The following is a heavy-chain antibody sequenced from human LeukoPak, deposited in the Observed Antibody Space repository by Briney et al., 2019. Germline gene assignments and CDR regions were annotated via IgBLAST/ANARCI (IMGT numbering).Heavy chain of an antibody. CDR1: GYTFTSYD. Sequence: ASVKVSCKASGYTFTSYDINWVRQATGQGLEWMGWMNPNSGNTGYAQKFQGRVTMTTDTSTRTAYMERRSLRSENTAVYDCARDLVATPYYFDYWGQGTLVTVSS. J-gene: IGHJ4*02. CDR3: ARDLVATPYYFDY. V-gene: IGHV1-8*01. CDR2: MNPNSGNT. D-gene: IGHD5-12*01.